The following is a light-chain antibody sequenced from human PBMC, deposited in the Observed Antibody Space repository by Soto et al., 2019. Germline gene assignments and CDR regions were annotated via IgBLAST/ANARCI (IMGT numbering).Light chain of an antibody. J-gene: IGKJ1*01. V-gene: IGKV1-5*01. CDR3: QQYNSYWT. Sequence: DIQMTQAPSTLSASVGDLVTITCRASQTIRSLLAWYQQKPGKDPKALIYDASRLGSGVPSRFSGSGSGTEFTLTISSLQPDDFATYYCQQYNSYWTLGHGPKG. CDR1: QTIRSL. CDR2: DAS.